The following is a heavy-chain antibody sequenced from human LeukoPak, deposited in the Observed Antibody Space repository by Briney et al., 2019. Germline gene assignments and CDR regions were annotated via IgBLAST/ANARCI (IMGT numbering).Heavy chain of an antibody. CDR2: IIPIFGTA. J-gene: IGHJ4*02. CDR1: GGTFSSYA. Sequence: GASVKVSCKASGGTFSSYAISWVRQAPGQGLEWMGGIIPIFGTANYAQKFQGRVTITADKSTSTAYMELSSLRSEDTAVYYCARVAPSYCGGDCPEHYFDYWGQGTLVTVSS. V-gene: IGHV1-69*06. D-gene: IGHD2-21*02. CDR3: ARVAPSYCGGDCPEHYFDY.